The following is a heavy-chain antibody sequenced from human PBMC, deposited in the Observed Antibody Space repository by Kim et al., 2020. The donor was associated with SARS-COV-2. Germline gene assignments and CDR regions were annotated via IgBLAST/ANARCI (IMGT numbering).Heavy chain of an antibody. J-gene: IGHJ4*02. V-gene: IGHV1-46*01. Sequence: ASVKVSCKASGYTFTSYYMHWVRQAPGQGLEWMGLVTPSGGITNYAQKFQGRVTMTRDTSTSTVYMELSNLKSEDTAVYYCARELSPGFFDYWGQGTLGTVSS. D-gene: IGHD1-1*01. CDR1: GYTFTSYY. CDR2: VTPSGGIT. CDR3: ARELSPGFFDY.